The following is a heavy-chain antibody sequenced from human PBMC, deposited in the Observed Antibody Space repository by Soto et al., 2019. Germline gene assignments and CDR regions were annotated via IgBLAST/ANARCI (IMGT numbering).Heavy chain of an antibody. CDR3: ASMIGDPVLSFDS. J-gene: IGHJ4*02. CDR2: IFYSGST. Sequence: QVQLQESGPGLVKPSETLSLTCTVSGGSISSYYWSWIRQPPGRGLEWIGFIFYSGSTSYNPSLKSRVTISLDTSEPQFSLQLRSVTAADTAVYYCASMIGDPVLSFDSWGQGTLVAVSS. V-gene: IGHV4-59*01. D-gene: IGHD3-10*02. CDR1: GGSISSYY.